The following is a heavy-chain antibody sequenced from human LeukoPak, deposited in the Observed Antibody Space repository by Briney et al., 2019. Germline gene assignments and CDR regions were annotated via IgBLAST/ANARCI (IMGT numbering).Heavy chain of an antibody. CDR3: AKNAPGLAVAGPFDY. V-gene: IGHV3-9*01. CDR1: GFTFDDYA. J-gene: IGHJ4*02. Sequence: PGRSLRLSCAASGFTFDDYAMHWVRQAPGKGLESASGISWNSGSIGYADSVKGRFTISRDNAKNSLYLQMNSLRAEDTALYYCAKNAPGLAVAGPFDYWGQGTLVTVSS. D-gene: IGHD6-19*01. CDR2: ISWNSGSI.